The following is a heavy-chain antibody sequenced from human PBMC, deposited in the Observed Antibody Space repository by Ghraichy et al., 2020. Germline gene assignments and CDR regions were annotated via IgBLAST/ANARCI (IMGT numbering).Heavy chain of an antibody. Sequence: GGSLRLSCAASGFTFDDYAMHWVRQAPGKGLEWVSGISWNSGSIGYADSVKGRFTISRDNAKNSLYLQMNSLRAEDTALYYCAKEQLGWKDVGPFDYWGQGTLVTVSS. CDR2: ISWNSGSI. J-gene: IGHJ4*02. CDR3: AKEQLGWKDVGPFDY. V-gene: IGHV3-9*01. CDR1: GFTFDDYA. D-gene: IGHD1-1*01.